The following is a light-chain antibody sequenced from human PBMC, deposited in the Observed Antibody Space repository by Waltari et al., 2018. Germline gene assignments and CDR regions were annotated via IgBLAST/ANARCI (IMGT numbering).Light chain of an antibody. J-gene: IGLJ3*02. CDR1: TNNVGNLG. V-gene: IGLV10-54*04. CDR2: RNN. Sequence: QAGLTQPPSVSKGLRQTATPTCTGNTNNVGNLGAAWLLLRLGHPPKLLFYRNNDRPSGISERFSASRSGNTASLTITGLQPEDEADYYCSAWDSSLSAVVFGGGTKLTVL. CDR3: SAWDSSLSAVV.